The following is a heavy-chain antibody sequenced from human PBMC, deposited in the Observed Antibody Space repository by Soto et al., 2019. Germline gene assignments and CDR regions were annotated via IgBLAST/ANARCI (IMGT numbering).Heavy chain of an antibody. CDR1: GFTFSSYG. V-gene: IGHV3-33*01. D-gene: IGHD5-12*01. J-gene: IGHJ6*02. CDR3: ARAHIVATIDYYYYGMDV. Sequence: PGGSLRLSCAASGFTFSSYGMHWVRQAPGKGLEWVAVIWYDGSNKYYADSVKGRFTISRDNSKNTLYLQMNSLRAEDTAVYYCARAHIVATIDYYYYGMDVWGQGTTVTVSS. CDR2: IWYDGSNK.